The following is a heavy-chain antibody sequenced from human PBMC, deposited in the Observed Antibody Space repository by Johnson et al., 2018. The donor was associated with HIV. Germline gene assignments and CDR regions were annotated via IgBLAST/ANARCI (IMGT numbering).Heavy chain of an antibody. Sequence: QVQLVESGGGVVQPGRSLRLSCAASGFIFSSYAMHWVRRAPGKGLEWVAVISFDGSNTYYADSVKGRFTISRDNSKNTLYLQMTSLRAEDTAVYYCARPGETTMVSACDIWGQGTMVTISS. CDR2: ISFDGSNT. J-gene: IGHJ3*02. CDR3: ARPGETTMVSACDI. CDR1: GFIFSSYA. V-gene: IGHV3-30-3*01. D-gene: IGHD5-18*01.